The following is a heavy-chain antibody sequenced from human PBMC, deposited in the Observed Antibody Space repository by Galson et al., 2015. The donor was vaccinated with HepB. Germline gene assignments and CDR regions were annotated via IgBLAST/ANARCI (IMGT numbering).Heavy chain of an antibody. Sequence: SVKVSCKASGFTFTSSAMQWVRQARGQRLEWIGWIVVGSGNTNYAQKFQERVTITRDMSTSTAYMELSSLRSEDTAVYYCAANEGCSGGSCYPYYYYGMDVWGQGTTVTVSS. CDR1: GFTFTSSA. CDR2: IVVGSGNT. J-gene: IGHJ6*02. CDR3: AANEGCSGGSCYPYYYYGMDV. V-gene: IGHV1-58*02. D-gene: IGHD2-15*01.